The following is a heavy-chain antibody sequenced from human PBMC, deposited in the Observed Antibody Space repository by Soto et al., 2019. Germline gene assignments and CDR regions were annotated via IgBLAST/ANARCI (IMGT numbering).Heavy chain of an antibody. Sequence: QVQLVESGGGVVQPGRSLRLSSAASRFTFSSYAMHWVRLAPGKGPEWVAVISYDGSNKYYADSVKGRFSISRDNSKNTLYLQMNSLRAEDTAVYYCARENYGEHYFDYWGQGTLVTVSS. CDR1: RFTFSSYA. CDR3: ARENYGEHYFDY. V-gene: IGHV3-30-3*01. J-gene: IGHJ4*02. CDR2: ISYDGSNK. D-gene: IGHD4-17*01.